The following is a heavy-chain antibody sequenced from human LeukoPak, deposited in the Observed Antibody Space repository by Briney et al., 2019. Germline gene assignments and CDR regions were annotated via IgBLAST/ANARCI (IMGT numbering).Heavy chain of an antibody. D-gene: IGHD2-15*01. J-gene: IGHJ4*02. CDR3: AKQLGYCSDGSCYFPY. V-gene: IGHV3-23*01. CDR2: ISNNGGYT. CDR1: GFTFSSSA. Sequence: QPGGSLRLSCAASGFTFSSSAMSWVRQAPGKGLEWVSAISNNGGYTYYADSVQGRFTISRDNSKSTLCLQMNSLRAEDTAVYNCAKQLGYCSDGSCYFPYWGQGTLVTVSS.